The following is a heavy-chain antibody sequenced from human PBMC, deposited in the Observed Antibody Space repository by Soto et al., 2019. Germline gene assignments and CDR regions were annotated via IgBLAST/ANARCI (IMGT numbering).Heavy chain of an antibody. Sequence: PSETLSLTCTVSGGSISSYYWSWIRQPPGKGLEWIGFIYYSGSTTYSPSLKSRVTISVATSKNQFSLKLTSVTAADTAIYYCARHFPPLNSGSPYFDLWVQGTLVTVSS. J-gene: IGHJ4*02. CDR3: ARHFPPLNSGSPYFDL. V-gene: IGHV4-59*08. D-gene: IGHD3-10*01. CDR1: GGSISSYY. CDR2: IYYSGST.